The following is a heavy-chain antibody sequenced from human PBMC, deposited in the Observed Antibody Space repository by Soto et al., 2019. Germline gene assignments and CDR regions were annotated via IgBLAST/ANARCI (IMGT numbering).Heavy chain of an antibody. CDR2: IYYSGST. CDR1: GGSISSYY. D-gene: IGHD3-22*01. V-gene: IGHV4-59*08. J-gene: IGHJ5*02. CDR3: ARRPLYFSDSSGVGWFDP. Sequence: QVQLQESGPGLVKPSETLSLTCTVSGGSISSYYWSWIRQPPGKGLEWIGYIYYSGSTNYNRSLKSRVTISVDTYKHQFSLKLSSVTAADTAVYYCARRPLYFSDSSGVGWFDPWGQGTLVTVSS.